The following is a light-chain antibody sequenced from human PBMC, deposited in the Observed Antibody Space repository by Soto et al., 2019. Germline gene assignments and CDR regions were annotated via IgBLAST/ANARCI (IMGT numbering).Light chain of an antibody. Sequence: DIQMTQSPSSLSASVVDRFTITCLASQYIGDFLNWYQQTPGKAPKLLIFGASNLHIGVPSRFSGSGSGTEFTLTINNLQREDFATYYCQESFFTLGTFGRGTKVDIK. V-gene: IGKV1-39*01. CDR3: QESFFTLGT. CDR1: QYIGDF. CDR2: GAS. J-gene: IGKJ1*01.